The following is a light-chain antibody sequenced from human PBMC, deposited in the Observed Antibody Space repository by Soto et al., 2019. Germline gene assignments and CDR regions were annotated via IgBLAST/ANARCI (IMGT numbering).Light chain of an antibody. Sequence: IQMTQSPSSLSASVGDSVTITCQARQDIYDYLNWYQHKPGKAPRLLIYAASNLETEVPSRFSGSGSETDFTITITSLHAEDISTYYCQQYDNSPMFTFGRGTKVEI. CDR1: QDIYDY. CDR3: QQYDNSPMFT. CDR2: AAS. J-gene: IGKJ2*01. V-gene: IGKV1-33*01.